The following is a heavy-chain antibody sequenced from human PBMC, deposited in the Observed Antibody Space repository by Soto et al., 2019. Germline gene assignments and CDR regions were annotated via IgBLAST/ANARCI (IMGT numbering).Heavy chain of an antibody. CDR1: GCYISSYY. D-gene: IGHD3-10*01. Sequence: SAPLSLSYSVSGCYISSYYWSWIRQPPGKGLEWIGYIYYSGSTNYNPSLKSRVTISVDTSKNQFSLKLSSVTAADTAVYYCASSRGGYYYGSGSYHPFDYWGQGTLVTVSS. V-gene: IGHV4-59*01. CDR3: ASSRGGYYYGSGSYHPFDY. CDR2: IYYSGST. J-gene: IGHJ4*02.